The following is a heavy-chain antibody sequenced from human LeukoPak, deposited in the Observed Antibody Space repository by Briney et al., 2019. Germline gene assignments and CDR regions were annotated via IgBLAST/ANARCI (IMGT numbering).Heavy chain of an antibody. J-gene: IGHJ4*02. CDR3: ARQTVAGSPFDY. D-gene: IGHD6-19*01. V-gene: IGHV4-38-2*01. Sequence: SETLSLTCAVSGYSISSGYYWGWIRQPPGKGLEWIGNMYHSGSTYYNASLKSRVTISVDTSKNQFSLKLSSVTAADTAVYYCARQTVAGSPFDYWGQGTLVTVPS. CDR1: GYSISSGYY. CDR2: MYHSGST.